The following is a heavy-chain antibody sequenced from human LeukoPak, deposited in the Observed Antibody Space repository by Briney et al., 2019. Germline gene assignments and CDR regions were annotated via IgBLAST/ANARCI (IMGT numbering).Heavy chain of an antibody. J-gene: IGHJ4*02. CDR3: VRGSTLRHYQY. D-gene: IGHD3-16*01. V-gene: IGHV4-59*05. CDR2: IYYSGTT. Sequence: SETLSLTCTVSGGSISTFHWSWIRQPPGKGLEWIGSIYYSGTTYYNPSLKSRVTVSVDTSKNQFSLNLSSVTAADTAVYYCVRGSTLRHYQYWGQGTLVTVSS. CDR1: GGSISTFH.